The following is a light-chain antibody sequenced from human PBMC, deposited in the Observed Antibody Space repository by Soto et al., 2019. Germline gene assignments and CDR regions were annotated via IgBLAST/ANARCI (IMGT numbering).Light chain of an antibody. V-gene: IGKV1-5*01. Sequence: DIQMTQSPSTLSASVGDRVTITCRASQSISSWLAWYQQKPGKAPKLLIYGASTLESGVPSRFSGSGSGTDFTLTISGLQPDDFATYYCQYCDTRWPFGQGTKVEVK. CDR3: QYCDTRWP. CDR2: GAS. J-gene: IGKJ1*01. CDR1: QSISSW.